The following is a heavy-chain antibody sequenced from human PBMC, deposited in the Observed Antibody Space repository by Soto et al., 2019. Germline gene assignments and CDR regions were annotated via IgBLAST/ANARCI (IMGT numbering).Heavy chain of an antibody. CDR2: ISGSGSST. D-gene: IGHD1-26*01. CDR3: AKDPSRIVGTTTVLVY. CDR1: GFTFSSYA. V-gene: IGHV3-23*01. J-gene: IGHJ4*02. Sequence: EVQLLESGGGLVQPGGSLRLSCAASGFTFSSYAMSWVRLAPGKGLEWVSAISGSGSSTYYADSVRGRFTISRDNSKNTLYLQMNSLRAEDTAVFYCAKDPSRIVGTTTVLVYWGQGTLVTVSS.